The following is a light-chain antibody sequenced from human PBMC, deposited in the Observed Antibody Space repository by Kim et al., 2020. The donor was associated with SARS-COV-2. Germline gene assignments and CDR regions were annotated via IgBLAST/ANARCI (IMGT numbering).Light chain of an antibody. Sequence: GQKVTLSCSGSGSNIGNNYVSWYQQLPGTAPKLLIYDNNKRPSGIPDRFSGSKSGTSATLGITGLQTGDEADYYCGTWDSSLSVVVFGGGTQLTVL. CDR1: GSNIGNNY. CDR3: GTWDSSLSVVV. CDR2: DNN. V-gene: IGLV1-51*01. J-gene: IGLJ2*01.